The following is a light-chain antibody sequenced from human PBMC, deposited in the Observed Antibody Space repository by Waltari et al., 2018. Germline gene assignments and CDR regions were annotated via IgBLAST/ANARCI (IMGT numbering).Light chain of an antibody. Sequence: AIRMTQSPSSFSASTGDRVTITCRANEGITSYLAWYQQKPGKAPKLLLYAASTLHSGVPARFSGSGSGTDFTLTISCLQSEDFATYYCQQYVSYPLTFGGGTKVEIK. CDR2: AAS. CDR3: QQYVSYPLT. V-gene: IGKV1-8*01. J-gene: IGKJ4*01. CDR1: EGITSY.